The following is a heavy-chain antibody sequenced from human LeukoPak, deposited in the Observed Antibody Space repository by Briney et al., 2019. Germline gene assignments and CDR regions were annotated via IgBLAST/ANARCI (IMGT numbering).Heavy chain of an antibody. J-gene: IGHJ4*02. V-gene: IGHV1-18*01. CDR1: GYTFTSYG. Sequence: ASVKVSCKASGYTFTSYGISWVRQAPGQGLEWMGWISAYNGNTNSAQTFQGRVTMTTDTSTSTAYMELRNLRSDDTAVYYCARGGVGYYDSSGYYYPFDYWGQGTLVTVSS. CDR3: ARGGVGYYDSSGYYYPFDY. CDR2: ISAYNGNT. D-gene: IGHD3-22*01.